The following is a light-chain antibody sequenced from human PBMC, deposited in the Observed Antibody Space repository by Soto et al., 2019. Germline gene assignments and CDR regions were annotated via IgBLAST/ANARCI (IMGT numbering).Light chain of an antibody. CDR3: QQYNDWPLT. CDR1: QSVSSN. J-gene: IGKJ4*01. Sequence: EIVMTQSPVTLSVSPGERATLSCRASQSVSSNLAWYQKKPGQAPRLLIDGASIRATGIPARFSGSGSGTEFTLTISSLQSEDFAAYYCQQYNDWPLTFGGGTKVEIK. CDR2: GAS. V-gene: IGKV3-15*01.